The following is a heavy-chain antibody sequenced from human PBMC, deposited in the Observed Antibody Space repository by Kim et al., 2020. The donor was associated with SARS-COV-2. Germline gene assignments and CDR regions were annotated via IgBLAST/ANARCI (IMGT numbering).Heavy chain of an antibody. V-gene: IGHV3-23*01. J-gene: IGHJ4*02. CDR3: AKGRVGYCSGGSCYSDH. Sequence: GEGRFNISRDKSKNTLYLQMNSLGAEDTAVYYCAKGRVGYCSGGSCYSDHWGQGTLVTVSS. D-gene: IGHD2-15*01.